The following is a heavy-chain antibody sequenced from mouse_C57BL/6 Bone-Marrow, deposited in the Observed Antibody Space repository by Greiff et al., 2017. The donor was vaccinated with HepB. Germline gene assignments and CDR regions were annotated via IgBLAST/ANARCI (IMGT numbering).Heavy chain of an antibody. CDR2: IDPSDSYT. CDR1: GYTFTSYW. J-gene: IGHJ4*01. Sequence: VQLQQPGAELVMPGASVKLSCKASGYTFTSYWMHWVKQRPGQGLEWIGEIDPSDSYTNYNQKFKGKSTLTVDKSSSTAYMQLSSLTSEDSAVYYCAIPYYYAMDYWGQGTSVTVSS. V-gene: IGHV1-69*01. CDR3: AIPYYYAMDY.